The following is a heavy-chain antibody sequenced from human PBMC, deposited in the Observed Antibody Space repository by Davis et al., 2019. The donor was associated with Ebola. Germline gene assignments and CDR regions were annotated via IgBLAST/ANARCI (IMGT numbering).Heavy chain of an antibody. CDR2: IYYSGST. J-gene: IGHJ6*02. V-gene: IGHV4-39*01. CDR1: GGSISSSSYY. D-gene: IGHD2-2*02. Sequence: PSETLSLTCTVSGGSISSSSYYWGWIRQPPGKGLEWIGSIYYSGSTYYNPSLKSRVTISVDTSKNQFSLKLSSVTAADTAVYYCASPIVVVPAAISGMDVWGQGTTVTVSS. CDR3: ASPIVVVPAAISGMDV.